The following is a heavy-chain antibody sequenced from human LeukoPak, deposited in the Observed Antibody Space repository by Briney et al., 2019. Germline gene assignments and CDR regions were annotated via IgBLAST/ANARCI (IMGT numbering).Heavy chain of an antibody. D-gene: IGHD3-10*01. CDR3: ARVARGDYYYYYMDV. J-gene: IGHJ6*03. CDR1: GFTFSSYW. Sequence: GGSLRLSCGASGFTFSSYWMHWVRQAPGKGLVWVSRINNDGSSTSYADSVQGRFTISRDNAKNTLYLQMNSLRAEDTALYYCARVARGDYYYYYMDVWGQGTMVTVSS. CDR2: INNDGSST. V-gene: IGHV3-74*01.